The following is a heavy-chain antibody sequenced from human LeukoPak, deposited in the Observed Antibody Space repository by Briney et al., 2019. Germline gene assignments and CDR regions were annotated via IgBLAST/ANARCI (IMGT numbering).Heavy chain of an antibody. D-gene: IGHD5-12*01. CDR3: ARDPLDISRWTNAFDI. CDR1: GYTFTHYG. J-gene: IGHJ3*02. CDR2: ISYDGNNK. V-gene: IGHV3-30*03. Sequence: GGSLRLSCVLSGYTFTHYGFHWVRQAPGKALEWVSFISYDGNNKYEDSVKGRFTISRDNSKSTLHLQMNGLRAEDTAVYYCARDPLDISRWTNAFDIWGQGTTVIVS.